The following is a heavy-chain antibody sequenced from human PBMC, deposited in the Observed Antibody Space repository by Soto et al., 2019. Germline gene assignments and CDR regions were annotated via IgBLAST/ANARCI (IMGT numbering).Heavy chain of an antibody. CDR2: ISYDGSNK. CDR3: AKGGARANYFDY. Sequence: GGSLRLSCAASGFTFSSYGMHWVRQAPGKGLEWVAVISYDGSNKYYADSVKGRFTISRDNSKNTLYLQMNSLRAEDTAVYYCAKGGARANYFDYWGQGTLVTVSS. V-gene: IGHV3-30*18. D-gene: IGHD1-26*01. CDR1: GFTFSSYG. J-gene: IGHJ4*02.